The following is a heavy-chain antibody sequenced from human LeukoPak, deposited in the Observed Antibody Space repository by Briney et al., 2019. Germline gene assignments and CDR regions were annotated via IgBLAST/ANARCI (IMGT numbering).Heavy chain of an antibody. CDR3: ARYNYDFWSGYSKWFDP. V-gene: IGHV4-59*01. D-gene: IGHD3-3*01. CDR1: GGSISSSY. J-gene: IGHJ5*02. CDR2: IYYSGST. Sequence: TPSETLSLTCTVSGGSISSSYWSWIRQPPGKGLEWIGYIYYSGSTNYNPSLKSRVTISVDTSKNQFSLKLSSVTAADTAVYYCARYNYDFWSGYSKWFDPWGQGTLVTVSS.